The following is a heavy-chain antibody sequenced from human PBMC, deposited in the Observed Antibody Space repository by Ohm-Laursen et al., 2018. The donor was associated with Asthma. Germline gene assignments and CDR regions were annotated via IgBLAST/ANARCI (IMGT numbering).Heavy chain of an antibody. V-gene: IGHV4-39*01. CDR3: AFCSGGTCYSGVFDF. Sequence: SETLSLTCTVSGDSISSSRSYWGWIRQPPGKGLDWIGIISYEGRTYYNPSLRIRLTMSEDTSKTLFTLKLSSVTAADTAMYYCAFCSGGTCYSGVFDFWGQGTMVTVSS. CDR1: GDSISSSRSY. CDR2: ISYEGRT. D-gene: IGHD2-15*01. J-gene: IGHJ3*01.